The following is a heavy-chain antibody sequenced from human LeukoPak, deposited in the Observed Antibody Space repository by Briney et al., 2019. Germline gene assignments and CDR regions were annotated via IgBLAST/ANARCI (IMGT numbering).Heavy chain of an antibody. CDR3: ARSGGLYTSTWYFHR. V-gene: IGHV4-61*08. CDR2: IDYSGST. Sequence: SQTLSLTCTVSGGSISRGAYYWSWIRQPPGKGLEWIGYIDYSGSTIHNPSLKSRVTISVNTSKNQFSLQLTSVTAADTAVYYCARSGGLYTSTWYFHRWGQGTLVTVSS. J-gene: IGHJ1*01. D-gene: IGHD6-13*01. CDR1: GGSISRGAYY.